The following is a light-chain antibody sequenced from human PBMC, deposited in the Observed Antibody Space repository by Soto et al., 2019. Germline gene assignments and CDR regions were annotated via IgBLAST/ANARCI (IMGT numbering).Light chain of an antibody. CDR3: QQRSNWSLT. CDR2: DAS. V-gene: IGKV3-11*01. Sequence: LAPRGGANLSCRAHQGVRTFLAWYQHKQGQAPRLLMYDASTRATGVPARFTGSGSGTDFTLTISSLEPEDFAVYYCQQRSNWSLTFGGGTKVEIK. J-gene: IGKJ4*01. CDR1: QGVRTF.